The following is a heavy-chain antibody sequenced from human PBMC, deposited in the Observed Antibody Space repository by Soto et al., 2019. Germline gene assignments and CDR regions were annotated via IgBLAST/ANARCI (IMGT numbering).Heavy chain of an antibody. V-gene: IGHV3-74*01. J-gene: IGHJ6*02. CDR2: INMDGSST. CDR1: GFTFSGDW. CDR3: AKDSSSSYYYYYGMDV. D-gene: IGHD6-13*01. Sequence: GGSLRLSCAASGFTFSGDWMHWVRQAAGKGLVWVSRINMDGSSTNYADSVKGRFTISRDNAKNTLYLQMSSLRVDDTAVYYCAKDSSSSYYYYYGMDVWGQGTTVTVSS.